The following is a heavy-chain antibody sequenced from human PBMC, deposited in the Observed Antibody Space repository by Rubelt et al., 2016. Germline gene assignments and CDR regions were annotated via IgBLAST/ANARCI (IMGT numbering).Heavy chain of an antibody. Sequence: QVQLQESGPGLVKPSETLSLTCIVSGGSLSSRSYYWGWIRQPPGKGLEWIGSINYSGSTYYNPVLRVRVPISVETSKNQFSLKRTSVTAADTAGYYCARDRPTGYFDYWGQGTLVTVSS. V-gene: IGHV4-39*07. J-gene: IGHJ4*02. CDR1: GGSLSSRSYY. CDR2: INYSGST. CDR3: ARDRPTGYFDY. D-gene: IGHD1-14*01.